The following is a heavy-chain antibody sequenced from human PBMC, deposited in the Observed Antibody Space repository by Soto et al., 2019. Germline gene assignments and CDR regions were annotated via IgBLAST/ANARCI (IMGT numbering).Heavy chain of an antibody. D-gene: IGHD3-10*01. CDR1: GGSLSSGGYY. CDR2: IYYSGST. J-gene: IGHJ4*02. Sequence: SETLSLTCTVSGGSLSSGGYYWSWIRQHPGKGLEWIGYIYYSGSTYYNPSLKSRVTISVDTSKNQFSLKLSSVTAADTAVYYCARAASMVRGVLQPHFDYWRQGTLDPVSS. V-gene: IGHV4-31*03. CDR3: ARAASMVRGVLQPHFDY.